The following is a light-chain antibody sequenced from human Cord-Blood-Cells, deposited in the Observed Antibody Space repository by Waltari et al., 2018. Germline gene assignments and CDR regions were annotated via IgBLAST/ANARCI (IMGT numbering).Light chain of an antibody. Sequence: DIQMTQSPYSLSASVGDRVTITCRASQSISSYLKWYQQKPGKAPKLLIYAASSLQSGVPSRFSCSGSVTDFTLTSSSLQPEDFATYYCQQSYSTPFPFGPGTKVDIK. V-gene: IGKV1-39*01. CDR2: AAS. CDR1: QSISSY. J-gene: IGKJ3*01. CDR3: QQSYSTPFP.